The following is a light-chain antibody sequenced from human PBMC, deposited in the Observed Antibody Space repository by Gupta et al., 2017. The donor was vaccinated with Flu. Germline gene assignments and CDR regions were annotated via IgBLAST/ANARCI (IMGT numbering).Light chain of an antibody. CDR1: QSLFYSSNNRNY. J-gene: IGKJ4*01. Sequence: DIVMTQSPDSLAVSLGERATVNCKSSQSLFYSSNNRNYLAWYQQKPGQPPKLLIYWASSREFGVPDRFSGSGSGTDFTLTISSLQAEDVAVYYCHQYSTTPLTFGGGTKVEIK. CDR2: WAS. CDR3: HQYSTTPLT. V-gene: IGKV4-1*01.